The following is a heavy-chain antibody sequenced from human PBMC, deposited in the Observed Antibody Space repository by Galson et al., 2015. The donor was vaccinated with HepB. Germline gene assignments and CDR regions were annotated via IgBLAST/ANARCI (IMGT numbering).Heavy chain of an antibody. CDR3: ARERVAGSYYYFGMDV. Sequence: SLRLSCAASGFSFSSYGMHWVRQAPGKGLEWVAVIWFDGSNEYYADSVKGRFAISRDYSKNTMYLQMNNLRAEDTALYYCARERVAGSYYYFGMDVWGQGTTVTVSS. CDR2: IWFDGSNE. V-gene: IGHV3-33*01. D-gene: IGHD3-10*01. J-gene: IGHJ6*02. CDR1: GFSFSSYG.